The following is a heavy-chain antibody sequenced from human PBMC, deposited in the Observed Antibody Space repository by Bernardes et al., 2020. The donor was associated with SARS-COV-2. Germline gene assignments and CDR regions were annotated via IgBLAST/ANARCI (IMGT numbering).Heavy chain of an antibody. D-gene: IGHD1-26*01. Sequence: SETLSLTCTVSGGSISTDGYYWSWIPQHKGKDLEWIGYISYSGSTYYNPSLKSRVTISLDTSKNQFSLKLSSVTAADTAVYYCARDFRTGELQYYYYGMDVWGEGTTVTVSS. CDR2: ISYSGST. V-gene: IGHV4-31*03. CDR3: ARDFRTGELQYYYYGMDV. J-gene: IGHJ6*04. CDR1: GGSISTDGYY.